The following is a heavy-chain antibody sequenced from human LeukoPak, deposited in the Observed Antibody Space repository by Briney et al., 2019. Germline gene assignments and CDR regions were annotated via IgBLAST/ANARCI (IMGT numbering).Heavy chain of an antibody. D-gene: IGHD2/OR15-2a*01. V-gene: IGHV3-23*01. J-gene: IGHJ4*02. CDR2: FSGSGGST. CDR1: GFTFSSYA. Sequence: GSLRLSCAASGFTFSSYAMSWVRQAPGKGLEWGSAFSGSGGSTYYADSVKGRFTISRDNSKNTLYLQMNRLRAEDTAVYYCAKPVIVATISVYYFDYWGQGTLVTVSS. CDR3: AKPVIVATISVYYFDY.